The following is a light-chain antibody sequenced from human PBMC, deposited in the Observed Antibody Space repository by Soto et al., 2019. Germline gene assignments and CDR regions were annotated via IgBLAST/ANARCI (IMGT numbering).Light chain of an antibody. CDR2: GAS. CDR3: QQYGSSPRT. CDR1: QSVRSN. J-gene: IGKJ5*01. Sequence: EVVITQSPATLSVSPGERVTLSCRASQSVRSNLAWYQQKPGQSPRLLIYGASNRATGIPDRFSGGGSGTDFTLTITRLEPEDFAVYYCQQYGSSPRTFGQGTRLEIK. V-gene: IGKV3-20*01.